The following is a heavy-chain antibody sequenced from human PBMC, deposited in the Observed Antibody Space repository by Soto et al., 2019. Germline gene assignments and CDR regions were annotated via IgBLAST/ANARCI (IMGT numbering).Heavy chain of an antibody. Sequence: QVQLVESGGGVVQPGMSLRLSCAASGFTFSSYGMHWVRQAPGTGLEWVAVIWYDGSNKYYADSVKGRFTISRDNSKNTLYLQMNSLSAEDTAVYYCARGSRAFDYWGQGTLVTVSS. CDR2: IWYDGSNK. CDR3: ARGSRAFDY. CDR1: GFTFSSYG. V-gene: IGHV3-33*01. J-gene: IGHJ4*02.